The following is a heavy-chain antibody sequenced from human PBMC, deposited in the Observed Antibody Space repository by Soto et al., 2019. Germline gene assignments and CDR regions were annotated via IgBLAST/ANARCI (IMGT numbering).Heavy chain of an antibody. CDR1: GYSFTSYW. CDR3: ARLPITFGGVGGMDV. CDR2: IDPSDSYT. D-gene: IGHD3-16*01. V-gene: IGHV5-10-1*01. J-gene: IGHJ6*02. Sequence: PGESLKISCKGSGYSFTSYWISWVRQMPGKGLEWMGRIDPSDSYTNYSPSFQGHVTISADKSISTAYLQWSSLKASDTAMYYCARLPITFGGVGGMDVWGQGTTVTVSS.